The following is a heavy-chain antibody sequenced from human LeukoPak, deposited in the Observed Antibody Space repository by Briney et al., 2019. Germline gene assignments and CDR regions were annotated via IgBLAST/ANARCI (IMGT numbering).Heavy chain of an antibody. CDR3: ARAGILTPPVDY. V-gene: IGHV1-2*02. J-gene: IGHJ4*02. Sequence: ASVKVSCKASAYIFTDYYMHWVRQAPGQGLEWMGWIIPNSGGTNYAQKFQGRVTMTRDTSINTAYMELSRLRSDDTAVYYCARAGILTPPVDYWGQGTLVTVSS. CDR2: IIPNSGGT. CDR1: AYIFTDYY. D-gene: IGHD3-9*01.